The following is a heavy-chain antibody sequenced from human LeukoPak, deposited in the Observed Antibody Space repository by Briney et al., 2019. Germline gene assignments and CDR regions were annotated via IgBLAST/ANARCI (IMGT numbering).Heavy chain of an antibody. Sequence: GESLKISCKGFGYSFSNYWIGWVRKMLGKGLEWMGIIYPRDSDTRYSPSFQGQVTISADNSISTAYLQWNSLKASDSAMYYCARQVEGYSSSWFVWGQGTLVTVSS. D-gene: IGHD6-13*01. CDR3: ARQVEGYSSSWFV. CDR2: IYPRDSDT. J-gene: IGHJ4*02. CDR1: GYSFSNYW. V-gene: IGHV5-51*01.